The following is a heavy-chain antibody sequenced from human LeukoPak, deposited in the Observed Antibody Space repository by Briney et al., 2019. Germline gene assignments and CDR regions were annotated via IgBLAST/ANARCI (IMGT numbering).Heavy chain of an antibody. Sequence: PVGSLRLSCAASGFTLSNYWMIHWVRQVPGKGLQWVSRINNDGNLKTDGRDTGYADCVKGRFTISPDNATNTLYLQMNSLRAEDTAVYYCARDGGTDTHDCYFDLWGRGTQVTVSS. J-gene: IGHJ2*01. CDR1: GFTLSNYW. D-gene: IGHD3-16*01. CDR3: ARDGGTDTHDCYFDL. V-gene: IGHV3-74*01. CDR2: INNDGNLKTDGRDT.